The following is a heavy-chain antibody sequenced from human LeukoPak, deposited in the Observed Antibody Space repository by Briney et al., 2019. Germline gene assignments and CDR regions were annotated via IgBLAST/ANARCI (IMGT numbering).Heavy chain of an antibody. D-gene: IGHD3-16*01. CDR3: ARVNGLPYYFDY. V-gene: IGHV4-34*01. J-gene: IGHJ4*02. Sequence: SETLSLTCAVYGGSFGGYYWSWIRQPPGKGLEWIGEINHSGSTNYNPSLKSRVTISVDTSKNQFSLKLSSVTAADTAVYCCARVNGLPYYFDYWGQGTLVTVSS. CDR2: INHSGST. CDR1: GGSFGGYY.